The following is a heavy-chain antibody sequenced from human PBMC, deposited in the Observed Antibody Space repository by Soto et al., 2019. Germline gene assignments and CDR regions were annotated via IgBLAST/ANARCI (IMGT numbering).Heavy chain of an antibody. D-gene: IGHD3-9*01. Sequence: QVQLQQWGAGLLKPSETLSLTCAVYGGSFSGYYWSWILQPPGKGLEWIGEINHSGSTNYNPSLKSRVTISVDTSKNQFSLTLSSVTAADTAVYYCAREGDLLTGYLSEGHWGQGTLVTVSS. CDR2: INHSGST. J-gene: IGHJ4*02. V-gene: IGHV4-34*01. CDR3: AREGDLLTGYLSEGH. CDR1: GGSFSGYY.